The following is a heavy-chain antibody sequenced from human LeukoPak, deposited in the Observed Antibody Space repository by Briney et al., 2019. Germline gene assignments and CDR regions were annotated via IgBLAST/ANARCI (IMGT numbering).Heavy chain of an antibody. Sequence: GGSLRLSCAASGFTFSSSAMSWVRQAPGKGLEWVSSISGSGDNTYYADSVKGRFTISRDNSKNTLYLQMISLRAEDTAVYYCARDWGVNTRALDIWGQGTMVTVSS. CDR1: GFTFSSSA. CDR2: ISGSGDNT. CDR3: ARDWGVNTRALDI. J-gene: IGHJ3*02. V-gene: IGHV3-23*01. D-gene: IGHD3-16*01.